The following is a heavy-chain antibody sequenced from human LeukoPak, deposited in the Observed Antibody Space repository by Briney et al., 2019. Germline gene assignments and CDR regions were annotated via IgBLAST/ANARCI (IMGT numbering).Heavy chain of an antibody. CDR3: ARRVARNAFDI. J-gene: IGHJ3*02. V-gene: IGHV5-51*01. D-gene: IGHD2-15*01. Sequence: LGESLKISCKGSGYSFTSYWIGWVRQMPGKGLEWMGIIYPGDSDTRYSPSFQGQVTIPADKSISTAYLQWNSLKASDTAMYYCARRVARNAFDIWGQGTMVTVSS. CDR1: GYSFTSYW. CDR2: IYPGDSDT.